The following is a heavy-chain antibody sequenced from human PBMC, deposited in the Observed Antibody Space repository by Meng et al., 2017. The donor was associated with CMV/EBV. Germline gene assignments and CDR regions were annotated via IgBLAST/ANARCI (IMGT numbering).Heavy chain of an antibody. V-gene: IGHV1-69*10. CDR1: GGTFSSYA. J-gene: IGHJ6*02. CDR3: AASNPTYYYYGMDV. CDR2: IIPILGIA. Sequence: SVKVSCKASGGTFSSYAISWVRQAPGQGLEWMGGIIPILGIANYAQKFQGRVTITTDESTSTAYMELSSLRSEDTAVYYCAASNPTYYYYGMDVWGQGTTVTV.